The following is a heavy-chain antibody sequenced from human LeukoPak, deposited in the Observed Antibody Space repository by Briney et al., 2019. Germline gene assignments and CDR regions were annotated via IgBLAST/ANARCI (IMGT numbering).Heavy chain of an antibody. CDR2: IYHSGTT. Sequence: SETLSLTCTVSGYSISSGYYWAWIRQPPGKGLEWIGSIYHSGTTYYNPSLKSRVTISVDTSTNHFSLKVSSVTAADTAVYYCARVWSDSGTYYDDRGAFDYWGQGTLVTVSS. V-gene: IGHV4-38-2*02. D-gene: IGHD1-26*01. CDR3: ARVWSDSGTYYDDRGAFDY. J-gene: IGHJ4*02. CDR1: GYSISSGYY.